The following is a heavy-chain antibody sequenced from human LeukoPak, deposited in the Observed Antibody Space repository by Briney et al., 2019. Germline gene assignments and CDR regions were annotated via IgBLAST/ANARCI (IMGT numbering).Heavy chain of an antibody. D-gene: IGHD7-27*01. CDR1: GGSISSGSYS. V-gene: IGHV4-30-2*01. Sequence: SETLSLTCAVSGGSISSGSYSWSWIRQPPGKGLEWIGYIYPRGSTYYNPSLKSRVILSLDKSANQFSLNLSSVAAADTAVYYCARFSPRAMGNYLDFWGQGTLVTVSS. CDR3: ARFSPRAMGNYLDF. CDR2: IYPRGST. J-gene: IGHJ4*02.